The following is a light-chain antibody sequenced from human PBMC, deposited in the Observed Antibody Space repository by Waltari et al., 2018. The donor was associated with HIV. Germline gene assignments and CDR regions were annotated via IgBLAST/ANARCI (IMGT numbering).Light chain of an antibody. CDR3: QTWATGIQV. J-gene: IGLJ3*02. CDR1: SGHSSYA. CDR2: VNSVGSH. Sequence: QLVLTQSPSASASLGASVKLTCTLSSGHSSYAIAWHQKQAEKGPRYLMKVNSVGSHNKGDGIPDRFSGSSSGAERYLTISSLQSEDEADYYCQTWATGIQVFGGGTKLTVL. V-gene: IGLV4-69*01.